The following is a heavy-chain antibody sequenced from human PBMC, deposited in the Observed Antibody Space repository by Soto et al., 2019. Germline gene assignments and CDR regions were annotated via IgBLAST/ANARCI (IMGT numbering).Heavy chain of an antibody. D-gene: IGHD1-26*01. CDR1: GYSISSSNW. J-gene: IGHJ4*02. Sequence: QVQLQESGPGLVKPSDTLSLTCAVSGYSISSSNWWGWIRQPPGKGLEWIGYIYYSGTTYYNPSLKRRVTMSVDPSKKQFSLKLTSVTAVDTAVYYCARREIQGPIDYWGQGTLVTVSS. CDR2: IYYSGTT. V-gene: IGHV4-28*01. CDR3: ARREIQGPIDY.